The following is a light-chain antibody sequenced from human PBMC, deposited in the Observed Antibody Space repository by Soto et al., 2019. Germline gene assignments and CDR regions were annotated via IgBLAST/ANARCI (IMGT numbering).Light chain of an antibody. Sequence: DIQLTQSPSFLSASVGDRVTITCRASQGINDYLSWYQQKPGKAPKLLIYAASTLQSEVPSRFSGSASGTEFTLTISSLQPEDFATSYCQKFNTYPLTFGGGTKVEVK. CDR1: QGINDY. J-gene: IGKJ4*01. CDR2: AAS. V-gene: IGKV1-9*01. CDR3: QKFNTYPLT.